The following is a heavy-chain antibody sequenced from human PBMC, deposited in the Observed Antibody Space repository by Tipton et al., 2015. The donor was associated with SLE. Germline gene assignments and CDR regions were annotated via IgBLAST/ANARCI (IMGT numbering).Heavy chain of an antibody. CDR1: GFTFSSYS. V-gene: IGHV3-49*04. J-gene: IGHJ3*02. CDR3: TRDEDIVVVVAAKDAFDI. D-gene: IGHD2-15*01. Sequence: SLRLSCAASGFTFSSYSMNWVRQAPGKGLEWVGFIRSKAYGGTTEYAASVKGRFTISRDDSKSIAYLQMNSLKTEDTAVYYCTRDEDIVVVVAAKDAFDIWGQGTMVTVSS. CDR2: IRSKAYGGTT.